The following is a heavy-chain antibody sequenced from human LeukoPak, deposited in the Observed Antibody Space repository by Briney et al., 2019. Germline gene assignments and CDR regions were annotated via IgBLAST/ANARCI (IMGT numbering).Heavy chain of an antibody. Sequence: GGSLRLSCAASGFTFSSYSTNWVRQAPGKGLEWVSSISSSSSYIYYADSVKGRFTISRDNAKNSLYLQMNSLRAEDTAVYYCAVLVGGATGGVFDYWGQGTLVTVSS. CDR2: ISSSSSYI. CDR3: AVLVGGATGGVFDY. CDR1: GFTFSSYS. V-gene: IGHV3-21*01. D-gene: IGHD1-26*01. J-gene: IGHJ4*02.